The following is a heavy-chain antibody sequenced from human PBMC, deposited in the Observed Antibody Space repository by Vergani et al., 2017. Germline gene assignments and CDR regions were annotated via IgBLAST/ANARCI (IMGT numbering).Heavy chain of an antibody. CDR3: ASGTYDFWSGHVRFTP. D-gene: IGHD3-3*01. V-gene: IGHV4-34*01. Sequence: QVQLQQWGAGLLKPSETLSLTCAVYGGSFSGYYWSWIRQPPGKGLEWIGEINHSGSTNYNPSLKSRVTISVDTSKNQFSLKLSSVTAADTAVYYCASGTYDFWSGHVRFTPWGEGTLVTVSS. J-gene: IGHJ5*02. CDR2: INHSGST. CDR1: GGSFSGYY.